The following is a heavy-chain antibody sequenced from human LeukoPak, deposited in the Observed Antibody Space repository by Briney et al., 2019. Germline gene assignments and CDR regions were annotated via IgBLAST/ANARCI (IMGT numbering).Heavy chain of an antibody. CDR2: ISAYNGNT. J-gene: IGHJ3*02. V-gene: IGHV1-18*01. CDR1: GYTFTSYG. CDR3: ARGPDDYGDYDAFDI. D-gene: IGHD4-17*01. Sequence: GASVTVSCKASGYTFTSYGISWVRQAPGQGLEWMGWISAYNGNTNYAQKLQGRVTMTTDTSTSTAYMELRSLRSDDTAVYYCARGPDDYGDYDAFDIWGQGTMVTVSS.